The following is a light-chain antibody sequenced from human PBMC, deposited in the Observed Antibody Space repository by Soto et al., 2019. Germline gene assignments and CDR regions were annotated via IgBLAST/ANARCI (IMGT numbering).Light chain of an antibody. Sequence: DVVITHSPLSLPVTLGHPASISFMSSRILVYSDGDIYLSWFQQGPGLSPRRLIYKVSNRDSGVPDRFSGSGSGTDFTLKISRVEAEDVGVYYCMQGSHSPINFGQGTRLEIK. J-gene: IGKJ5*01. CDR2: KVS. CDR1: RILVYSDGDIY. CDR3: MQGSHSPIN. V-gene: IGKV2-30*01.